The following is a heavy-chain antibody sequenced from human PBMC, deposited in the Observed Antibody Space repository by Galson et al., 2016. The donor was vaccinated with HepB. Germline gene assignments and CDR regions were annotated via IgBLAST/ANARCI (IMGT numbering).Heavy chain of an antibody. CDR3: ARDLVGDWELLDY. D-gene: IGHD1-26*01. V-gene: IGHV1-18*01. CDR2: ISGHNDKR. Sequence: SVKVSCKASGYPFTTYGVTWVRQAPGQGLEWMGWISGHNDKRNYAQNIQDRINMTTDTSTSTAYMELRSLRSDDTAVYYCARDLVGDWELLDYWGQGTLLTVSS. CDR1: GYPFTTYG. J-gene: IGHJ4*02.